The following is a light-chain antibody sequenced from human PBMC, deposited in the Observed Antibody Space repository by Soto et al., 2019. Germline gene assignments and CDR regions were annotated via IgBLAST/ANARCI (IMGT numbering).Light chain of an antibody. J-gene: IGKJ1*01. CDR1: QTISSW. CDR3: QHYSRCSA. Sequence: DIQMTQSPSTLSASVGDRVTITCRASQTISSWLAWYQQKPGMAPKLLIYKASTLQSGVPSRFSGSGSGTEFTLTISSLQPDDFASYYCQHYSRCSAFGQGTKVELK. CDR2: KAS. V-gene: IGKV1-5*03.